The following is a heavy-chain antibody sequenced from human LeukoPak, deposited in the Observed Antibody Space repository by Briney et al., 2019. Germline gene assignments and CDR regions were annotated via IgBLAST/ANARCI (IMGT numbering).Heavy chain of an antibody. CDR2: IYTSGST. CDR3: ARVPVLPAAIGDYYYYYMDV. V-gene: IGHV4-4*07. J-gene: IGHJ6*03. CDR1: GGSISSYY. D-gene: IGHD2-2*01. Sequence: ASETLSLTCTVSGGSISSYYWSWIRQPAGKGLEWIGRIYTSGSTNYNPSLKSRVTMSVDTSKNQFSLKLSSVTAADTAVYYCARVPVLPAAIGDYYYYYMDVWGKGTTVTVSS.